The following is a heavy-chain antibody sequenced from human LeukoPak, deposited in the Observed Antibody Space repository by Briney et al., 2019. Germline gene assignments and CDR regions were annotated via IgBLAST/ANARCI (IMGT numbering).Heavy chain of an antibody. V-gene: IGHV1-2*02. J-gene: IGHJ5*01. Sequence: ASVKVSCKASGYTFTAYYIHWVRQAPGQGVEWMGRINPNSGGTNYAQKFQGRVTMTRDTSISTADMELSRLRPDDTAVYFCARPWEITMSERSYNWFDSWGQGTLVTVSS. CDR1: GYTFTAYY. D-gene: IGHD1-26*01. CDR3: ARPWEITMSERSYNWFDS. CDR2: INPNSGGT.